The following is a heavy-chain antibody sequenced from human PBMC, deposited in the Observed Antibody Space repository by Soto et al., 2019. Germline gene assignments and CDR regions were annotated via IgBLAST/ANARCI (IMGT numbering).Heavy chain of an antibody. Sequence: PLETLFPTCPVPGCSISSYYWSWIWQPAGKGLEWIGRIYTSGSTNYNPSLKRRVTMSVDTSKNQFSLKLSSVTAEDTAVYYCGRDVGRVTSTAGGWFDPWGQGTLVTVSS. D-gene: IGHD2-21*02. CDR2: IYTSGST. J-gene: IGHJ5*02. V-gene: IGHV4-4*07. CDR1: GCSISSYY. CDR3: GRDVGRVTSTAGGWFDP.